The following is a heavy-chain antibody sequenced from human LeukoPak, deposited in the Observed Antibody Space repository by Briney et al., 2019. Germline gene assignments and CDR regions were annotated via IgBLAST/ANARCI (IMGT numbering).Heavy chain of an antibody. CDR1: GGSISSGSYY. D-gene: IGHD6-13*01. CDR3: ARDRSLAAAGDY. CDR2: MYYSGTT. V-gene: IGHV4-39*02. Sequence: SETLSLTCTVSGGSISSGSYYWGWIRQPPGKGLEWIASMYYSGTTFYSPSLKSRVTISVDTSKNQLSLKLGSVTAADTAVYYCARDRSLAAAGDYWGQGTQVTVSS. J-gene: IGHJ4*02.